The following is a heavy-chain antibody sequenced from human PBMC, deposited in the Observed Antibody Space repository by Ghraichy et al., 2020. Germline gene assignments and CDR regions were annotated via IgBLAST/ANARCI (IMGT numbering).Heavy chain of an antibody. J-gene: IGHJ6*02. V-gene: IGHV3-21*06. Sequence: GGSLRLSCVASGLMFSPNTMNWVRQAPGKGLEWVSSISSSTRYTYYADSVKGRFTISRDNSQNSLYLQMNSLRAEDTAVYYCSRGGGAGITVLYHMDVWGLGTTVTVSS. D-gene: IGHD6-19*01. CDR2: ISSSTRYT. CDR3: SRGGGAGITVLYHMDV. CDR1: GLMFSPNT.